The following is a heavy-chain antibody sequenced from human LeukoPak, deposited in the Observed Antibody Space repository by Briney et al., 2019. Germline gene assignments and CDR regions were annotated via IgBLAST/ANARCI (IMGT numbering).Heavy chain of an antibody. CDR1: GFTFSSYA. J-gene: IGHJ4*02. V-gene: IGHV3-30-3*01. CDR2: ISYDGSNK. D-gene: IGHD6-13*01. Sequence: GGSLRLSCAASGFTFSSYAMHWVRQAPGKGLEWVAVISYDGSNKYYADSVKGRFTISRDNSKNTLYLQMNSLRAEDTAVYYCAKDLGSSWPRRFDYWGQGTLVTVSS. CDR3: AKDLGSSWPRRFDY.